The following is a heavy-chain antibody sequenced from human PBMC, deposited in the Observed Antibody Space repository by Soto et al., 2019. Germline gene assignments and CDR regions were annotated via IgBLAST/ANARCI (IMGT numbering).Heavy chain of an antibody. CDR2: IYSGGSI. D-gene: IGHD5-12*01. V-gene: IGHV3-66*01. CDR1: GFTVSSNY. CDR3: ARSAFGYPDGAFDI. Sequence: EVQLVESGGGLVQPGGSLRLSCAASGFTVSSNYMSWVRQAPGKGLEWVSVIYSGGSIYYADSVKGRFTISRDNSKNTLYLQMNSLRAEDTAVYYCARSAFGYPDGAFDIWGQGTMVTVSS. J-gene: IGHJ3*02.